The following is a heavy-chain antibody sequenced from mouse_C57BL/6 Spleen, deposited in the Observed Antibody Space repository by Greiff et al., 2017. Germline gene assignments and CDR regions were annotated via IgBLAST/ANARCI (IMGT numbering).Heavy chain of an antibody. CDR1: GFNINGYY. D-gene: IGHD1-1*01. J-gene: IGHJ1*03. V-gene: IGHV14-1*01. Sequence: EVQLEESGAELVKPGASVKLSCTASGFNINGYYMHWVKQRPGQGLEWIGRIDPGGGATEYAAKFQGKATMTADTSSNTAYLQLSRLTSGDTAVYDCTPYYYGSSSRYFDVWGTGTTVTVSS. CDR2: IDPGGGAT. CDR3: TPYYYGSSSRYFDV.